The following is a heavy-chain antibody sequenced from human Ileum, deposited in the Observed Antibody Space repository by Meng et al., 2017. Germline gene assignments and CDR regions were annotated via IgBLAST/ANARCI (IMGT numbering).Heavy chain of an antibody. V-gene: IGHV3-33*01. J-gene: IGHJ4*02. CDR2: IWADGNTK. CDR3: ATDRGGSPFDY. CDR1: GFSFRSYG. D-gene: IGHD2-15*01. Sequence: QVLVEGVGGGVGQPGRSLGLSCAASGFSFRSYGMHWVRQAPGKGLEWVAVIWADGNTKDYADSVKGRFTISRDNSKNTLYLQMSSLRAEDTAVYYCATDRGGSPFDYWGQGTLVTVSS.